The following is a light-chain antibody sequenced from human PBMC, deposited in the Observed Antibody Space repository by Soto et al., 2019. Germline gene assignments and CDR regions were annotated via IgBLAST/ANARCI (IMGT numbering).Light chain of an antibody. CDR3: ALYMSSGISV. Sequence: QAVVTQEPSLSVSPGGTVTLTCGLSSGSVSTSYYPSWYQQTPGQAPRTLIYSTNTRSPGVPDRFSGSILGNKAALTITGAQADDESDYYCALYMSSGISVFGGGIKVTVL. CDR1: SGSVSTSYY. V-gene: IGLV8-61*01. CDR2: STN. J-gene: IGLJ3*02.